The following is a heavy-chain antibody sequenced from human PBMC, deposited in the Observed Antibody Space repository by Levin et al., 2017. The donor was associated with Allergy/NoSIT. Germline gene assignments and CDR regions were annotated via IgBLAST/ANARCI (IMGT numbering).Heavy chain of an antibody. CDR1: GFTFNNYG. CDR3: AKRPSGYGSGTYYVDI. Sequence: LSLTCAASGFTFNNYGMHWVRQVPGKGLEWVAVISFDGSDQYYADSVKGRFTISRDNSKNTLYLQMNSLRAEDTAVFFCAKRPSGYGSGTYYVDIWGQGTMVTVSS. CDR2: ISFDGSDQ. D-gene: IGHD3-10*01. V-gene: IGHV3-30*18. J-gene: IGHJ3*02.